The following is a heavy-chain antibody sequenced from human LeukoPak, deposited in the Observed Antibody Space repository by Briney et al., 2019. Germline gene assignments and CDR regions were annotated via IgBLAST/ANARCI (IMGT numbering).Heavy chain of an antibody. J-gene: IGHJ4*02. CDR2: ISNDGSNK. CDR3: AKETGRWELE. Sequence: GGSLRLSCAASGFTFSSYGVHWVRQAPGKGLEWVAVISNDGSNKYYADSVKGRFTISRDNSKNTLYLQMNSLRAEDTAVYYCAKETGRWELEWGQGTLVTVSS. CDR1: GFTFSSYG. V-gene: IGHV3-30*18. D-gene: IGHD1-26*01.